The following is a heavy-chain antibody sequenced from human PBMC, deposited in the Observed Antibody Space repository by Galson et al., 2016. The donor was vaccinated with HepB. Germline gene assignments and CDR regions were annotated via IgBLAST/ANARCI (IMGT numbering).Heavy chain of an antibody. CDR1: GFTFGSYG. CDR2: ISFDGSDK. CDR3: ARGSNSATAPYVFFYYATDV. D-gene: IGHD1-26*01. V-gene: IGHV3-30*03. Sequence: SLRLSCAVSGFTFGSYGMHWVRQAPGKGLEWVSFISFDGSDKYYGDSVKGRFSISRDNSKNTVHLQMDSLRAEDTAVYYCARGSNSATAPYVFFYYATDVWGQGTTVTVSS. J-gene: IGHJ6*02.